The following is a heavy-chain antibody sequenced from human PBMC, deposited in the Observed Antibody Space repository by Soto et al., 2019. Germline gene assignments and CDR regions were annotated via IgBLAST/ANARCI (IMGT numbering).Heavy chain of an antibody. V-gene: IGHV3-74*01. CDR3: ARVPTGKYGVWNY. CDR1: GFTFSSYW. D-gene: IGHD2-8*01. Sequence: EEQLVESGGGLVQPGGSLRLSCAASGFTFSSYWMHWVRQAPGKGRVWVSRINPGGSITAYADSVKGRFTISRDNAKKTLYLQMNSLRGDDTAVYYCARVPTGKYGVWNYWGQGTLVTVSS. J-gene: IGHJ4*02. CDR2: INPGGSIT.